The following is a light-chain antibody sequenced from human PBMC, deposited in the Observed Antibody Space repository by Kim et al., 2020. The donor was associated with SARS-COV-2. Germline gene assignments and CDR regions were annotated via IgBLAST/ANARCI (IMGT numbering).Light chain of an antibody. CDR2: SND. CDR1: SANIGHHL. V-gene: IGLV1-44*01. CDR3: ATWDDTLNGPV. J-gene: IGLJ2*01. Sequence: GRRVTISCSGSSANIGHHLLNWYQHLPGTSPKLIIYSNDQRPSEVPDQFSASKSGTSASLAISELQSEHEADYYCATWDDTLNGPVFGGGTQLTVL.